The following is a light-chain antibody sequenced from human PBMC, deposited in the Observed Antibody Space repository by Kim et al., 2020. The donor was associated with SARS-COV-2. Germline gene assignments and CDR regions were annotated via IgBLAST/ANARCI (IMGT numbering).Light chain of an antibody. CDR1: QRVSSN. CDR2: GAY. J-gene: IGKJ1*01. V-gene: IGKV3-15*01. CDR3: QQYNTWPT. Sequence: SVSPGERATLSCRASQRVSSNLAWYQQKPGQAPRLLIYGAYTRATGIPARFSGSGSGSEFALTISSLQSEDFAVYYCQQYNTWPTFGQGTKVEIK.